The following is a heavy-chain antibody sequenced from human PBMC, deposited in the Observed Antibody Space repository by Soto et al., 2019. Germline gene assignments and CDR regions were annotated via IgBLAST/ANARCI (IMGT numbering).Heavy chain of an antibody. CDR2: INHSGST. CDR1: GGSFSGYY. Sequence: SETLSLTCAVYGGSFSGYYWSWIRQPPGKGLEWIGEINHSGSTNYNPSLKSRVTISVDTSKNQFSLKLSSVTAADTAVYYCAREDLSITIFGVYGMDVWGQGTTVTVS. J-gene: IGHJ6*02. V-gene: IGHV4-34*01. CDR3: AREDLSITIFGVYGMDV. D-gene: IGHD3-3*01.